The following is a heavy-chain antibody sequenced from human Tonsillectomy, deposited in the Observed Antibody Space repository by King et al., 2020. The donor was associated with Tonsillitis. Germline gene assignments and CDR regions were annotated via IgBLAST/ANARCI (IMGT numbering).Heavy chain of an antibody. CDR1: GYSISSGYY. CDR2: IYHSGST. D-gene: IGHD3-22*01. Sequence: QLQESGPGLVKPSETLSITCAVSGYSISSGYYWGWIRQPPGKGLEWIGSIYHSGSTYYNPSLKSRVTISVDTSKNQFSLKLSSVTAADKAVYYCARDGGYYVSSGYAGTNWFDSWGQGTLVTVSS. J-gene: IGHJ5*01. CDR3: ARDGGYYVSSGYAGTNWFDS. V-gene: IGHV4-38-2*02.